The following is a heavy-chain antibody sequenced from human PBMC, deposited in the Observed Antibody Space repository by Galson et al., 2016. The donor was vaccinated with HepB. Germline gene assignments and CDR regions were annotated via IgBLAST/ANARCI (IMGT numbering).Heavy chain of an antibody. V-gene: IGHV3-21*01. D-gene: IGHD1-14*01. CDR1: GFSLSNYP. Sequence: SLRLSCAASGFSLSNYPMNWVRQAPGKGLEWISSISTGGTSISYADSVKGRFTISRDNTKSSLYLRMSGLRAEDTALYYCARHSDRTTLYGLDVWGQGTTVTVSS. CDR3: ARHSDRTTLYGLDV. J-gene: IGHJ6*02. CDR2: ISTGGTSI.